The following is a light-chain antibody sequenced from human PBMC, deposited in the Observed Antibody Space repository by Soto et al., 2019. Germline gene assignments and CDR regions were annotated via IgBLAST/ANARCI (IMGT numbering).Light chain of an antibody. CDR1: SSNIGAGYD. CDR3: QSYDSSLSGSSYV. V-gene: IGLV1-40*01. J-gene: IGLJ1*01. Sequence: QSVLTQPPSVSGAPGQRVTISCTGSSSNIGAGYDVHWYQQLPGTAPKLLIYGNSNRPSGVPDRFSGSKSGTSASLAITGLQAEDEADDYCQSYDSSLSGSSYVFGTGTKLTVL. CDR2: GNS.